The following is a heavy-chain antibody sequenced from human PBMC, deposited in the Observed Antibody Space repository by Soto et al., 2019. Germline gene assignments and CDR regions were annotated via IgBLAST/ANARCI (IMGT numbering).Heavy chain of an antibody. Sequence: QVQLVQSGAEVKKPGSSVKVSCKASGGTFSSYAISWVRQAPGQGLGWMGGIIPIFGTANYAQKFQGRVTITADKSTSTAYMELSSLRSEDTAVYYCVKLGVYSNYAPDWGQGTLVTVSS. CDR1: GGTFSSYA. D-gene: IGHD4-4*01. V-gene: IGHV1-69*06. CDR2: IIPIFGTA. CDR3: VKLGVYSNYAPD. J-gene: IGHJ4*02.